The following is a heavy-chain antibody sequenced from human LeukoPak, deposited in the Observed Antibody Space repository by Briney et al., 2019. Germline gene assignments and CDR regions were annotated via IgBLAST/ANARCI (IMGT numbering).Heavy chain of an antibody. CDR2: IYYSGSA. Sequence: MASETLSLTCTDSGGSISSAGYFWSWIRQHPGKGLEWIVYIYYSGSAYYNPSLKSRITISVDTSKNQLSLKLNSVTAADTAVYYCARQAGYDTGSSPLYYFDYWGQGMLVTASS. D-gene: IGHD2-8*02. CDR1: GGSISSAGYF. J-gene: IGHJ4*02. V-gene: IGHV4-31*03. CDR3: ARQAGYDTGSSPLYYFDY.